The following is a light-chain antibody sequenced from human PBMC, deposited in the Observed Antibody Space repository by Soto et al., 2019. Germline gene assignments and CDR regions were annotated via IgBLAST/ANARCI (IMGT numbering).Light chain of an antibody. J-gene: IGKJ4*01. CDR1: QSVSSSY. Sequence: EIVLTPSPGTLSLSPGERATLYCRASQSVSSSYLAWYQQNPGQAPRLLIYGASSRATGIPDRFSGSGSGTDFTLTISRLEPEDFAVYYCQQYGSSPLTFGGGTNVDIK. CDR2: GAS. CDR3: QQYGSSPLT. V-gene: IGKV3-20*01.